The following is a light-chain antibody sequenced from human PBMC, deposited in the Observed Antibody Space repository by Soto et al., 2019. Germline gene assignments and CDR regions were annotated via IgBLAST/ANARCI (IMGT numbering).Light chain of an antibody. CDR1: SSDVGGYNY. V-gene: IGLV2-14*03. CDR3: SSYTSSSTLYV. CDR2: DVS. J-gene: IGLJ1*01. Sequence: QPVLTQPASVSGSPGQSITISCTGTSSDVGGYNYVSWYQHHPGKAPKLMMYDVSSRPSGVSNRFSGSKSGNTASLTISGLQAEDEADYYCSSYTSSSTLYVFGTGTKVTVL.